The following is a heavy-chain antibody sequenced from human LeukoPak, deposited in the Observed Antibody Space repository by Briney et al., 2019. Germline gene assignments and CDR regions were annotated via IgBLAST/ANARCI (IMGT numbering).Heavy chain of an antibody. Sequence: GGSLRLSCAASGFTFDDYGMSWVRQAPGKGLEWVSGINWNGGSTGYADSVKGRFTISRDNAKNSLYLQMNSLRAEDTALYYCARAVGGSSANAFDIWGQGTMVTVSS. CDR1: GFTFDDYG. J-gene: IGHJ3*02. D-gene: IGHD2-2*01. CDR2: INWNGGST. CDR3: ARAVGGSSANAFDI. V-gene: IGHV3-20*04.